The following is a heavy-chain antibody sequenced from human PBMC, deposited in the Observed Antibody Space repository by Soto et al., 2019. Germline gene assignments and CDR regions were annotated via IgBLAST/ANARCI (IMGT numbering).Heavy chain of an antibody. CDR1: GFTFSSYG. Sequence: HPGGSLRLSCAASGFTFSSYGMHWVRQAPGKGLEWVAVISYDGSNKYYADSVKGRFTISRDNFKNTLYLQMSSLRAEDTAVYYCVKDGSSGWPYFYDMDVWGQGTTVTVSS. V-gene: IGHV3-30*18. CDR2: ISYDGSNK. D-gene: IGHD6-19*01. CDR3: VKDGSSGWPYFYDMDV. J-gene: IGHJ6*02.